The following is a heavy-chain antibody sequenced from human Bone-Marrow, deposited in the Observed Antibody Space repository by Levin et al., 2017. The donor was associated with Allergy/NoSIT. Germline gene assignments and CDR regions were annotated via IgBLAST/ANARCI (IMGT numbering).Heavy chain of an antibody. CDR3: AHRATIAALDS. CDR1: GFSLGPSSVG. Sequence: SGPTLVKPTQTLTLTCTFSGFSLGPSSVGVGWIRQPPGKALEWLALIYGNDDKRYSPSLKSRLTITKDTSKNHVVFTMTNMDPVDTATYYCAHRATIAALDSWGQGTLVTVSS. J-gene: IGHJ4*02. V-gene: IGHV2-5*01. CDR2: IYGNDDK. D-gene: IGHD5-24*01.